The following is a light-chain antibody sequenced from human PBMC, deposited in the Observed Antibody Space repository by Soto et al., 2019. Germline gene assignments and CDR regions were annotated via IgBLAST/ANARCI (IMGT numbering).Light chain of an antibody. CDR3: QTWGTGTWV. V-gene: IGLV4-69*01. J-gene: IGLJ3*02. Sequence: QPVLTQSPSASASLGDSVKLTCTLSSGHSSYAIAWHQQQPEKGPRNLIKLNSDGSHSKGDGIPDRFSGSSSGAERYLTISSLQSEDEADYYCQTWGTGTWVFGGGTKLTVL. CDR1: SGHSSYA. CDR2: LNSDGSH.